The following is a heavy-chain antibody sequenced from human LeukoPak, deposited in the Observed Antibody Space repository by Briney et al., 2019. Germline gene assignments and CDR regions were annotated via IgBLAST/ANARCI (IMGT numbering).Heavy chain of an antibody. Sequence: SETLSLTCTVSGGSISRYYWSWIRQPPGKGLEWIGYIYYSGSTNYNPSLKSRVTISVDTSKNQFSLKLSSVTAADTAVYYCARGLSDFWSGYPDAFDIWGQGTMVTVSS. CDR2: IYYSGST. D-gene: IGHD3-3*01. CDR3: ARGLSDFWSGYPDAFDI. J-gene: IGHJ3*02. CDR1: GGSISRYY. V-gene: IGHV4-59*01.